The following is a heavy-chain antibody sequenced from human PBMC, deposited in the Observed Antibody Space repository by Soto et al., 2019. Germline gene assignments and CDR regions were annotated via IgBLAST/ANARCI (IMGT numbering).Heavy chain of an antibody. J-gene: IGHJ4*02. CDR3: ARGRQATGRGRGIGSSSGLDY. CDR2: ISYDGSNK. Sequence: QVQLVESGGGVVQPGRSLRLSCAASGFTFSSYAMHWVRQAPGKGLEWVAVISYDGSNKYYADSVKGRFTISRDNSKNTLYLQMNSLRAEYTAVYYCARGRQATGRGRGIGSSSGLDYWGQGTLVTVSS. V-gene: IGHV3-30-3*01. D-gene: IGHD6-6*01. CDR1: GFTFSSYA.